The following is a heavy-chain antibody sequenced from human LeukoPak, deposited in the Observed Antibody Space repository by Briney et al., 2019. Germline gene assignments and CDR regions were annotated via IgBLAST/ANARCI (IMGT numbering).Heavy chain of an antibody. CDR3: ARGRDNRGYQFKGFDS. Sequence: PSETLSLTCTVSGDSISSGTYYWNWIRQAAGQGLEWIGRVFADGKTHYNPSLESRVTVSVDTSKNQFSLILISVTAADTAVYYCARGRDNRGYQFKGFDSWGPGTLVTVSS. D-gene: IGHD3-22*01. V-gene: IGHV4-61*02. J-gene: IGHJ4*02. CDR1: GDSISSGTYY. CDR2: VFADGKT.